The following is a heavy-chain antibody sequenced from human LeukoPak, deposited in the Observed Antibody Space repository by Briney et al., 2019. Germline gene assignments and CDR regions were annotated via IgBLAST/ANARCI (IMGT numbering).Heavy chain of an antibody. CDR2: FDPEDGET. Sequence: GASVKVSCKVSGYTLTELSMHWVRQAPGKGLEWMGGFDPEDGETIYAQKFQGRVTMTEDTSTDTAYMELSSLRSEDTAVYYRATVGVPAAQNWFDPWGQGTLVTVSS. CDR1: GYTLTELS. CDR3: ATVGVPAAQNWFDP. D-gene: IGHD2-2*01. J-gene: IGHJ5*02. V-gene: IGHV1-24*01.